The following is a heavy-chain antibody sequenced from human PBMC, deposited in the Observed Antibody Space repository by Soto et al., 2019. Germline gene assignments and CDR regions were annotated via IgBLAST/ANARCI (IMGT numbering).Heavy chain of an antibody. V-gene: IGHV4-30-4*01. CDR3: ARGRGGYYYNADY. D-gene: IGHD3-22*01. CDR2: IYYSGST. CDR1: GGSISSGDYY. Sequence: LSLTCTVSGGSISSGDYYWSWIRQPPGKGLEWIGYIYYSGSTYYNPSLKSRVTISVDTSKNQFSLKLSSVTAADTAVYYCARGRGGYYYNADYWGQGTLVTVSS. J-gene: IGHJ4*02.